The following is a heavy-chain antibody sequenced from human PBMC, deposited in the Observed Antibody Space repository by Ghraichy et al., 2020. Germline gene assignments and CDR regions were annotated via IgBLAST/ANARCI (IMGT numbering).Heavy chain of an antibody. Sequence: GGSLRLSYAGSGLTFSRFPRNQVRQAPGLGLERVSTISFGGTTYYADSVNGRFTISRDNSKDTLYLQMDRLRAEDTAIYYCATRYKWKSFDSWGQGTLVTVSS. D-gene: IGHD1-20*01. V-gene: IGHV3-23*01. CDR2: ISFGGTT. CDR3: ATRYKWKSFDS. CDR1: GLTFSRFP. J-gene: IGHJ4*02.